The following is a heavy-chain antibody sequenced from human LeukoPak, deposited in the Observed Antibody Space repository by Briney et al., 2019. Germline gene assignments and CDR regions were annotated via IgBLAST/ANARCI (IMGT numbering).Heavy chain of an antibody. J-gene: IGHJ4*02. CDR2: IYYNGAT. D-gene: IGHD3-22*01. CDR3: ASTRGSGCSVYYFDN. V-gene: IGHV4-30-4*01. Sequence: SETLSLTCTVSGGSISSGDYYWSWIRQPPGRGLEWIGYIYYNGATYYNPSLKSRVTISVDTSKNQFSLRLSSVTAADTAVYYCASTRGSGCSVYYFDNWGQGALVIVSS. CDR1: GGSISSGDYY.